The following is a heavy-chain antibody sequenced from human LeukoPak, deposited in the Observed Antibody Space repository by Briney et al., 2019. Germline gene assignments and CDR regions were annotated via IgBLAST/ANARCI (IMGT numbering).Heavy chain of an antibody. V-gene: IGHV1-2*02. CDR1: VYTFTGYY. CDR3: AREPPGYCSGGSCPALDY. Sequence: ASVKVSCKASVYTFTGYYMHWVRQAPGQGLGWMGWINPNSGGTNYAQKFQGRVTMTRDTSISTAYMELSRLRSDDTAVYYCAREPPGYCSGGSCPALDYWGQGTLVTVSS. CDR2: INPNSGGT. J-gene: IGHJ4*02. D-gene: IGHD2-15*01.